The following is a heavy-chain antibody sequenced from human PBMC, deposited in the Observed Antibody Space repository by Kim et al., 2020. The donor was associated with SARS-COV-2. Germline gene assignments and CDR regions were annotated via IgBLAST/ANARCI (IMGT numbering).Heavy chain of an antibody. CDR2: IYYSGST. J-gene: IGHJ6*02. V-gene: IGHV4-59*01. Sequence: SETLSLTCTVSGGSISSYYWSWIRQPPGKGLEWIGYIYYSGSTNYNPSLKSRVTISVDTSKNQFSLKLSSVTAAATAVYYCATDYYDSSGYYPPYYYYGMDVCGQGTTVTVSS. D-gene: IGHD3-22*01. CDR3: ATDYYDSSGYYPPYYYYGMDV. CDR1: GGSISSYY.